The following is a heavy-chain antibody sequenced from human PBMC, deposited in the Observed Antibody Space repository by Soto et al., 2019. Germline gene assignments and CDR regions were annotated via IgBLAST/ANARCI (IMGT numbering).Heavy chain of an antibody. V-gene: IGHV1-18*01. CDR3: ARDGDFWSGYPANWFDP. CDR2: ISAYNGNT. Sequence: KVSCKASGYTFTSYGISWVRQAPGQGLEWMGWISAYNGNTNYAQKLQGRVTMTTDTSTSTAYMELRSLRSDDTAVYYCARDGDFWSGYPANWFDPWGQGTLVTVSS. CDR1: GYTFTSYG. J-gene: IGHJ5*02. D-gene: IGHD3-3*01.